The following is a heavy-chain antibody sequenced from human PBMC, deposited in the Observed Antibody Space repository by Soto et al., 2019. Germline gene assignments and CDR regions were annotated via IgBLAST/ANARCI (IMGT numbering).Heavy chain of an antibody. CDR1: GGSSSSVGYC. D-gene: IGHD5-12*01. CDR2: IYHSGST. V-gene: IGHV4-30-2*01. Sequence: SQTLSLTCAVSGGSSSSVGYCWICIRQPPGKGLEWIGYIYHSGSTYYNPSLKSRVTISVDRSKNQFSLKLSSVTAADTAVYYCAAGGGLPRYYWGQGTLVTVSS. J-gene: IGHJ4*02. CDR3: AAGGGLPRYY.